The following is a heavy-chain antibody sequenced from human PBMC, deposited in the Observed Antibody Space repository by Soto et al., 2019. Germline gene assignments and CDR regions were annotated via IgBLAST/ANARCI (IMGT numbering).Heavy chain of an antibody. CDR2: IDWDDDK. CDR3: ARILSGDYASSYSDY. V-gene: IGHV2-70*01. CDR1: GFSLSTNGMC. Sequence: SGPTLVNPTQTLTLTCTFSGFSLSTNGMCVSWIRQPPGKALEWLALIDWDDDKYYSTSLKTKLTISKDTSKNQVVLTMTNMDPVDTATYYCARILSGDYASSYSDYWGQGTLVTVSS. J-gene: IGHJ4*02. D-gene: IGHD4-17*01.